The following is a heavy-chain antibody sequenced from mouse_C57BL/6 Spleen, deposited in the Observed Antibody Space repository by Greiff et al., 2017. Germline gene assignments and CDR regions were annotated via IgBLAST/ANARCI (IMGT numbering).Heavy chain of an antibody. CDR3: AIEWSPYYCDS. J-gene: IGHJ2*02. CDR1: GYAFSSSW. Sequence: VQLQESGPELVKPGASEKISCKTSGYAFSSSWMNWVKQRPGKGLEWIGRIYPGDGDTNYNGKFKGKATLTADKSSSTAYMQLSSLTSEDSAVYFCAIEWSPYYCDSEVQATSLTAAS. CDR2: IYPGDGDT. V-gene: IGHV1-82*01. D-gene: IGHD1-3*01.